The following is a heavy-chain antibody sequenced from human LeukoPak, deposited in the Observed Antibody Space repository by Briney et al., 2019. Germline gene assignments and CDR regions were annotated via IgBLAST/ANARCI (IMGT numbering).Heavy chain of an antibody. CDR2: INANSGDT. J-gene: IGHJ2*01. V-gene: IGHV1-2*02. CDR1: GYTFTVYY. CDR3: AREPHYDLLTGYALGYLDL. Sequence: GASVPVSFKASGYTFTVYYMHWVRQAPGQGLEWVGWINANSGDTNYAQKFQGRVTMTRDTSITTAYTELSRLRSDATAVYYCAREPHYDLLTGYALGYLDLWGRGTLLTVSS. D-gene: IGHD3-9*01.